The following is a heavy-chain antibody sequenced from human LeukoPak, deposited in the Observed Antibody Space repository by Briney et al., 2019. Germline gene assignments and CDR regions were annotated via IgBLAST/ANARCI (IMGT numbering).Heavy chain of an antibody. V-gene: IGHV3-48*03. J-gene: IGHJ3*02. CDR1: GFTFRSYE. CDR2: ISSSGSII. CDR3: ASEGIAATTGDAFDI. Sequence: GGSLRRSCAASGFTFRSYEMNWVRQAPGKGLEWVSYISSSGSIIDYADSVKGRFTISRDNAKKSLYMQMNSLRVEDTALYYCASEGIAATTGDAFDIWGPGTMVTVSS. D-gene: IGHD2-15*01.